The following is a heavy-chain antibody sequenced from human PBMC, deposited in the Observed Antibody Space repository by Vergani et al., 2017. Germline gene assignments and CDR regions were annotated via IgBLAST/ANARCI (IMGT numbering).Heavy chain of an antibody. V-gene: IGHV4-34*01. CDR1: GGSFSGYY. CDR3: AREHYYYYGMDV. J-gene: IGHJ6*02. CDR2: INHSGST. Sequence: QVQLQQWGAGLLKPSETLSLTCAVYGGSFSGYYWSWIRQPPGQGLEWIGEINHSGSTNYNPSLKSRVTISVDTSKNQFSLKLSSVTAADTAVYYCAREHYYYYGMDVWGQGTTVTVSS.